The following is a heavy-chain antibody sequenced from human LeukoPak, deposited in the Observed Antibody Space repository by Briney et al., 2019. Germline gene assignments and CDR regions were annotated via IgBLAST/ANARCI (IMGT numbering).Heavy chain of an antibody. J-gene: IGHJ5*02. CDR3: ARGRVTIFGVVTLRGEFDP. D-gene: IGHD3-3*01. V-gene: IGHV1-2*02. Sequence: ASVKVSCKASGYTFTGCYMHWVRQAPGQGLEWMGWINPNSGGTNYAQKFQGRVTMTRDTSISTAYMELSRLRSDDTAVYYCARGRVTIFGVVTLRGEFDPWGQGTLVTVSS. CDR2: INPNSGGT. CDR1: GYTFTGCY.